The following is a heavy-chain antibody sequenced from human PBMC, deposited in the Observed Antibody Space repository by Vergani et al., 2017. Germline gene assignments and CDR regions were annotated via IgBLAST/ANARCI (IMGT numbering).Heavy chain of an antibody. V-gene: IGHV1-69*01. D-gene: IGHD1-26*01. CDR1: GGTFSSYV. CDR3: ARYSGSSTNYFDY. J-gene: IGHJ4*02. Sequence: QVQLVQSGAEVKKPGSSVKVSCKASGGTFSSYVISWARQAPGQGLEWMGGIIPIFGTANYAQKFQGRVTLTADESTSTAYMELSSLRSEDTAVHYCARYSGSSTNYFDYWGQGTLVTVSS. CDR2: IIPIFGTA.